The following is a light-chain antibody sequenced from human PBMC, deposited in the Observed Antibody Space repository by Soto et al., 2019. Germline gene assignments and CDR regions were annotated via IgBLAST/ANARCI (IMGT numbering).Light chain of an antibody. CDR3: AAWDGSLNGVV. J-gene: IGLJ2*01. CDR2: SNN. CDR1: SSNIGSNS. Sequence: QAVVTQPPSASGTPGQRVTISCSGSSSNIGSNSVNWYQQLPGTAPKVLIYSNNHRPSGVPDRFSGSKSGTSASLAISGLQSEDEADYYCAAWDGSLNGVVFGGGTKVTVL. V-gene: IGLV1-44*01.